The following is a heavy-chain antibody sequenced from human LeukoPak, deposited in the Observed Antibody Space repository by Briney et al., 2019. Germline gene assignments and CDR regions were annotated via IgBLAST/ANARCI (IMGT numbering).Heavy chain of an antibody. CDR3: ARDGLEYYYDSGDY. D-gene: IGHD3-22*01. Sequence: ASVKVSCKAPGYTFTSFGISRVRQAPGQGLEWMGWISAYNGNTNYAQKLQGRVTMTTDTSTSTAYMELRSLRSDDTAVYYCARDGLEYYYDSGDYWGQGTLVTVSS. J-gene: IGHJ4*02. CDR2: ISAYNGNT. V-gene: IGHV1-18*01. CDR1: GYTFTSFG.